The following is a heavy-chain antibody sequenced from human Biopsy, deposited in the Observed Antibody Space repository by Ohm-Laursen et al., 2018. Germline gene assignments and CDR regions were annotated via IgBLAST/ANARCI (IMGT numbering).Heavy chain of an antibody. CDR3: ARHPTHRIQQIDY. J-gene: IGHJ4*02. Sequence: GTLSLTCTVSGGSISRYYWSWIRQPPGKGLEWIGYIYYSGSTNYNPSLKSRVTISVDTSKNQFPLRLSSVTAADTAVYYCARHPTHRIQQIDYWGQGTLVTVSS. V-gene: IGHV4-59*08. CDR1: GGSISRYY. D-gene: IGHD5-18*01. CDR2: IYYSGST.